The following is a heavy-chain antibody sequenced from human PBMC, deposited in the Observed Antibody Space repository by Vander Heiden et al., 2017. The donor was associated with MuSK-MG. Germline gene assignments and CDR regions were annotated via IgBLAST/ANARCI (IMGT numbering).Heavy chain of an antibody. V-gene: IGHV3-48*02. CDR1: GFSFGSYS. CDR2: IGSGSSII. J-gene: IGHJ4*02. D-gene: IGHD6-19*01. CDR3: ARDDSSGWFPQY. Sequence: EVQLVESGGGLVQRGGSLRLSCAASGFSFGSYSMDWVRQTPGKGLEWVSYIGSGSSIIYYADSVKGRFTISRDNAKNSLYLQMNSLRDEDTAVYYCARDDSSGWFPQYWGQGTLVTVSS.